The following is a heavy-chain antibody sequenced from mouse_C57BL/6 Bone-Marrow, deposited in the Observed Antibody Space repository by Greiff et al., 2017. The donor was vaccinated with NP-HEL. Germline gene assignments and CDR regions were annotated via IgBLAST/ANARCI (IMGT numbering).Heavy chain of an antibody. CDR1: GFSFNTYA. J-gene: IGHJ3*01. V-gene: IGHV10-1*01. CDR3: VRPQIYYYGSSQGWFAY. Sequence: EVQLVESGGGLVQPKGSLKLSCAASGFSFNTYAMNWVRQAPGKGLEWVARIRSKSNNYATYYADSVKDRFTISRDDSESMLYLQMNNLKTEDTAMYYCVRPQIYYYGSSQGWFAYWGQGTLVTVSA. D-gene: IGHD1-1*01. CDR2: IRSKSNNYAT.